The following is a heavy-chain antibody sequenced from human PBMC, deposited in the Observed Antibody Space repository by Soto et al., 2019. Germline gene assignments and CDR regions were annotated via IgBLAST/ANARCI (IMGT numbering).Heavy chain of an antibody. V-gene: IGHV1-2*02. D-gene: IGHD4-17*01. J-gene: IGHJ6*02. Sequence: ASVKVSCKASGYTFTGYYMHWVRQAPGQGLEWRGWINPNSGGTNYAQKFQGRVTMTRDTSISTAYMELSRLRSDDTAVYYCARYTXTTSMIFQYYYYYGMDVWGPGTTVTVSS. CDR3: ARYTXTTSMIFQYYYYYGMDV. CDR1: GYTFTGYY. CDR2: INPNSGGT.